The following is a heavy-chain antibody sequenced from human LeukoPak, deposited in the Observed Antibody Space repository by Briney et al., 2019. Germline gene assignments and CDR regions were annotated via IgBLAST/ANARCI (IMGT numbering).Heavy chain of an antibody. Sequence: SETLSLTCAVYGGSFSGYYWSWIRQPPGKGLEWIGSIYYSGSTYYNPSLKSRVTISVDTSKNQFPLKLSSVTAADTAVYYCARVIDGDSLFDYWGQGTLVTVSS. J-gene: IGHJ4*02. CDR3: ARVIDGDSLFDY. CDR2: IYYSGST. CDR1: GGSFSGYY. D-gene: IGHD4-17*01. V-gene: IGHV4-34*01.